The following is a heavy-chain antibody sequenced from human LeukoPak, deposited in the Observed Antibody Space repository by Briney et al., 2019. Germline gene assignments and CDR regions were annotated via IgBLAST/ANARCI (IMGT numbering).Heavy chain of an antibody. CDR1: GGSISSYY. CDR3: ARTPSDYYGSGSNRQVRLYFDY. D-gene: IGHD3-10*01. CDR2: IYYSGST. Sequence: SETLSLTCTVSGGSISSYYWSWIRQPPGRGLEWIGYIYYSGSTNYNPSLKSRVTLSIDTSKNQFSLKLSSVTAADTAVYYCARTPSDYYGSGSNRQVRLYFDYWGPGTLVTVSS. V-gene: IGHV4-59*01. J-gene: IGHJ4*02.